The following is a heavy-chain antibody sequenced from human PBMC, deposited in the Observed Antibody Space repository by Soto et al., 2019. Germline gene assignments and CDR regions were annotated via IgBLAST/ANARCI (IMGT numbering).Heavy chain of an antibody. J-gene: IGHJ3*02. V-gene: IGHV3-74*01. CDR3: AKEVLSNHDSDGFEI. CDR2: INTDGSAT. Sequence: EVQLVESGGGLVQPGGSLRLSCGASGFTFSSHWMHWVRQAPGKGLMWVSRINTDGSATSYADSGKGGITISRDNAKNTIYLQMNSLRVEDTALYFCAKEVLSNHDSDGFEIWGQGTMVTVSP. D-gene: IGHD4-4*01. CDR1: GFTFSSHW.